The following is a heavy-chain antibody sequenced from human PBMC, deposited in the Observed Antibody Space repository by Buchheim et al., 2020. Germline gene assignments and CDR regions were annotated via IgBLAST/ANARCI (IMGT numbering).Heavy chain of an antibody. J-gene: IGHJ6*01. CDR2: FSGSSGTT. V-gene: IGHV3-23*01. Sequence: EVQLLESGGGLIQPGGSLRLSCAASGFPFSSYALSWVRQAPGKGLEWVSSFSGSSGTTYYADSVKGRFTISRDNSKNTLYLQMYSQRAGDAAVYYCAKETVTAGAGYYGMDVWGQGTT. D-gene: IGHD4-17*01. CDR3: AKETVTAGAGYYGMDV. CDR1: GFPFSSYA.